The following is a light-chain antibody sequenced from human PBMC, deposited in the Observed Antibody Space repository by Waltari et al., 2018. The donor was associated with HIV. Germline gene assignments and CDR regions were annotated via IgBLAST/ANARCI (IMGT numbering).Light chain of an antibody. CDR3: QQSFSPPWT. J-gene: IGKJ1*01. V-gene: IGKV1-12*02. CDR1: VGVSSW. Sequence: DIQMSQSPSSVSAAVGDRVTITCRARVGVSSWLAWYQQKPGKAPTLLIYGASTLQSGVPSRFSGSGSGREFTLTISSLQPEDFATYFCQQSFSPPWTFGQGTKVEIK. CDR2: GAS.